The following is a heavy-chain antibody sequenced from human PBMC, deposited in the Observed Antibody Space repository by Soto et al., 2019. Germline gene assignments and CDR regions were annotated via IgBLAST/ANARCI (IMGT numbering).Heavy chain of an antibody. CDR2: IYYSGST. CDR1: GGSISSYY. J-gene: IGHJ6*02. D-gene: IGHD1-26*01. Sequence: PSETLSLTCTVSGGSISSYYWSWIRQPPGKGLEWIGYIYYSGSTNYNPSPKSRVTISVDTSKNQFSLKLSSVTAADTAVYYCARAAGWEVSPPIFYTDDYYYYYGMDVWGQGTTVTVSS. V-gene: IGHV4-59*01. CDR3: ARAAGWEVSPPIFYTDDYYYYYGMDV.